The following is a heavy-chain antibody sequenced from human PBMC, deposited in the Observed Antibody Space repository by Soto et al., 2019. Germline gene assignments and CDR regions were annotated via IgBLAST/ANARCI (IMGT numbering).Heavy chain of an antibody. Sequence: QVHLVQSGAEVKKPGASVRVSCKASGFTFTSYGISWVRQAPGQGLEWMGWISVYNGNTNYAQKLQGRVTMTPDTSTSTAYMELRSLRSDDTAVYYCARDALPYYYSSMASDYWGQGTLVTVSS. V-gene: IGHV1-18*01. CDR3: ARDALPYYYSSMASDY. D-gene: IGHD3-22*01. J-gene: IGHJ4*02. CDR2: ISVYNGNT. CDR1: GFTFTSYG.